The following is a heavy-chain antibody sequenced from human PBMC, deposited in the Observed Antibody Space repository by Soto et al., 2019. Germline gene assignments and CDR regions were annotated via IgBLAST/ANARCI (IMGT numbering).Heavy chain of an antibody. Sequence: SDTLSLTCTVSCGSISSSSYYWGWIRQPPGKGLEWIGSIYYSGSTYYNPSLKSRVTVSVDTSKNQFSLKLSSVTAADTAVYYCARSPPGTAMVIVAYWGQGTLVT. CDR3: ARSPPGTAMVIVAY. CDR2: IYYSGST. J-gene: IGHJ4*02. D-gene: IGHD5-18*01. V-gene: IGHV4-39*01. CDR1: CGSISSSSYY.